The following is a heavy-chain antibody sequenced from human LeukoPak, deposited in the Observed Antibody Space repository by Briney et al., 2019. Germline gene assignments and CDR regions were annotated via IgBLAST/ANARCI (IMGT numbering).Heavy chain of an antibody. J-gene: IGHJ6*03. Sequence: GGSLRLSCAASRFTFSGSAMHWVRQASGKGLEWVGRIRSKANSYATAYAASVKGRFTISRDDSKNTAYLQMNSLKTEDTAVYYCTRREEMATIYYYYYYMYVWGKGTTVTVSS. V-gene: IGHV3-73*01. CDR3: TRREEMATIYYYYYYMYV. CDR1: RFTFSGSA. D-gene: IGHD5-24*01. CDR2: IRSKANSYAT.